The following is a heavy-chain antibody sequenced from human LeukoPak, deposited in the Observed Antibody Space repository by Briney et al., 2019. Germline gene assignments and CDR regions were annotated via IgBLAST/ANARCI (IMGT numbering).Heavy chain of an antibody. D-gene: IGHD3-10*01. CDR3: VRGRGSYGWFDP. J-gene: IGHJ5*02. CDR2: ISGDGTAR. Sequence: GGSLRLSCAASGFTSSSYWMHWVRQVPGKGLVWVSRISGDGTARNYADSVKGRFTISRDDAKNTVDLRMNSLRGEDTAVYYCVRGRGSYGWFDPWGQGTLVTVSS. CDR1: GFTSSSYW. V-gene: IGHV3-74*01.